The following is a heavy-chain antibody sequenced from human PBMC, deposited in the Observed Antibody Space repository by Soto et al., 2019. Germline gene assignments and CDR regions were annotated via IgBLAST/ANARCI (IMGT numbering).Heavy chain of an antibody. Sequence: EVQLVESGGGLVHPGGSLRLSCATSGFTFSSYEMTWVRQAPGKGLEWVSYISDSGNSIYYADSVKGRFTISRDDAKNSLYLQMHSLRAEDTALSYCVRIGAGGWDIPVDYWGQGTPVTVSS. CDR2: ISDSGNSI. V-gene: IGHV3-48*03. D-gene: IGHD6-19*01. CDR1: GFTFSSYE. J-gene: IGHJ4*02. CDR3: VRIGAGGWDIPVDY.